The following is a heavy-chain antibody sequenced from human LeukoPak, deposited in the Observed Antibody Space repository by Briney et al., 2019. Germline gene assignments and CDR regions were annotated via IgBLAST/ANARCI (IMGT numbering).Heavy chain of an antibody. V-gene: IGHV3-73*01. J-gene: IGHJ6*03. D-gene: IGHD2-15*01. CDR2: IRSKANSYAT. Sequence: PGGSLRLSCAASGFTFSGSAMHWVRQASGKGLEWVGRIRSKANSYATAYAASVKGRFTISRDDSKNTAYLQMNSLKTEDTAVYYCTTGGGVVVVVAATVPGFERYMDVWGKGTTVTVSS. CDR3: TTGGGVVVVVAATVPGFERYMDV. CDR1: GFTFSGSA.